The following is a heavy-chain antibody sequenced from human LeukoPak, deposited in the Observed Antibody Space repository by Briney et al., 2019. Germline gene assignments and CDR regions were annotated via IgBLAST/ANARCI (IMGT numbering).Heavy chain of an antibody. CDR3: AKDRERYCSGGSCYLFDY. V-gene: IGHV3-30*18. J-gene: IGHJ4*02. CDR1: GFTFSSYG. CDR2: ISYDGSNK. Sequence: PGRSLRLSCAASGFTFSSYGMHWVRQAPGKGLEWVAAISYDGSNKYYADSVKGRFTISRDNSKNTLYLQMNSLRAEDTAVYYCAKDRERYCSGGSCYLFDYWGQGTLVTVSS. D-gene: IGHD2-15*01.